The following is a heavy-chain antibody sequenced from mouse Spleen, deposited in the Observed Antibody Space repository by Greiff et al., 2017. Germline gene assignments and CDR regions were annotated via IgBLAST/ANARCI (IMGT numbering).Heavy chain of an antibody. CDR3: ARGNDGSYVLAY. D-gene: IGHD1-1*02. V-gene: IGHV14-2*01. J-gene: IGHJ3*01. Sequence: EVQLQESGAELVKPGASVKLSCTASGFTFKDYYMHWVKQRPEQGLEWIGRIDPEDGDTKYAPKFQGKATITADTSSNTAYLQLSSLTSEDTAVYYCARGNDGSYVLAYWGQGTPVTVSA. CDR2: IDPEDGDT. CDR1: GFTFKDYY.